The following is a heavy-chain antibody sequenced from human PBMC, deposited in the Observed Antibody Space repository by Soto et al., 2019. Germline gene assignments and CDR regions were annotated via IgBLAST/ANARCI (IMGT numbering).Heavy chain of an antibody. Sequence: QVQLVQSGAEVKKPGSSVKVSCKASGGTFSSYTISWVRQAPGQGIEWMGRIIPILGIANYAQKFQGRVTITADKSTSTAYMELSSLRSEDTAVYYCAAATPTDGFDYWGQGTLVTVSS. CDR1: GGTFSSYT. CDR3: AAATPTDGFDY. V-gene: IGHV1-69*02. CDR2: IIPILGIA. J-gene: IGHJ4*02. D-gene: IGHD2-15*01.